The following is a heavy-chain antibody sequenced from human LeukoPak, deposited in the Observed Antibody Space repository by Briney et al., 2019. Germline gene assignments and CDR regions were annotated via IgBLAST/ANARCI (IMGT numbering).Heavy chain of an antibody. D-gene: IGHD4-23*01. J-gene: IGHJ4*02. CDR3: ARDGTVYGGESY. CDR1: GGSISGVNYY. V-gene: IGHV4-30-4*01. Sequence: SRTLSLTCTVSGGSISGVNYYWSWIRQPPGKGLEWIGSIYYSGSIYFNPSLKSRVTISIDTPKNQFSLKLSSVTAADTAVYYCARDGTVYGGESYWGQGTLVTVSS. CDR2: IYYSGSI.